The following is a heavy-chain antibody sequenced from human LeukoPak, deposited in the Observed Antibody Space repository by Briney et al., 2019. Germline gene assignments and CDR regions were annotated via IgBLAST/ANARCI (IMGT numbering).Heavy chain of an antibody. V-gene: IGHV3-21*01. CDR3: AVDSSGYYQANDY. CDR2: ISSSSSYI. CDR1: VFTFSSYS. D-gene: IGHD3-22*01. J-gene: IGHJ4*02. Sequence: GGSLRLSCAASVFTFSSYSMNWVRQAPGKGLEWVSSISSSSSYIYYADSVKGRFTISRDNAKNSLYLQMNSLRAEDTAVYYCAVDSSGYYQANDYWGQGTLVTVSS.